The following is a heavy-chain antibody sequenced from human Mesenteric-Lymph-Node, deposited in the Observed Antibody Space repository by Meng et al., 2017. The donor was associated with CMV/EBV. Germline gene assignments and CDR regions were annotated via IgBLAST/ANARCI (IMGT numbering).Heavy chain of an antibody. Sequence: GESLKISCAASGFTFSSYGMLWVRQAPGKGLEWVAFIQYDGSNKYYADSVKGRFTISRDNSKNTLYLQMNSLRAEDTAVYYCTRGCYSGDTCYPFDCWGQGTLVTVSS. CDR2: IQYDGSNK. D-gene: IGHD2-15*01. J-gene: IGHJ4*02. V-gene: IGHV3-30*02. CDR1: GFTFSSYG. CDR3: TRGCYSGDTCYPFDC.